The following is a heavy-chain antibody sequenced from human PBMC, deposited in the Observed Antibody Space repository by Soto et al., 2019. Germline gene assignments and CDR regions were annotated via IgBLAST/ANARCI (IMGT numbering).Heavy chain of an antibody. CDR3: AHTPYDFWSGYYKPYNWFDP. D-gene: IGHD3-3*01. V-gene: IGHV2-5*01. CDR2: IYWNDDK. Sequence: SGPTLVNPTQTLTLTCTFSGFSLSTSGVGVGWIRQPPGKALEWLALIYWNDDKRYSPSLKSRLTITKDTSKNQVVLTMTNMDPVDTATYYCAHTPYDFWSGYYKPYNWFDPWGQGTLVTVS. J-gene: IGHJ5*02. CDR1: GFSLSTSGVG.